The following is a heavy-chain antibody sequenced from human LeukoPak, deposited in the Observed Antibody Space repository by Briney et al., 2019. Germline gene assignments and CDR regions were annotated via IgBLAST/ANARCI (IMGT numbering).Heavy chain of an antibody. J-gene: IGHJ5*02. V-gene: IGHV1-2*02. CDR3: ARAAPRNYAGGSWFFDWFDP. D-gene: IGHD2-15*01. Sequence: ASLKVSCKASGYTFTHYYVHWVRQAPGQGLEWMGWINPSSGGTNSAQQFQGRVTMARDTSTSTAYMELNSLTSDDTAMYYCARAAPRNYAGGSWFFDWFDPWGQGTLVTVSS. CDR1: GYTFTHYY. CDR2: INPSSGGT.